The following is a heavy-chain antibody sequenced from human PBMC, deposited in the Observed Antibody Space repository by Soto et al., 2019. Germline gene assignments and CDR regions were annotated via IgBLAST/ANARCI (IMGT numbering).Heavy chain of an antibody. Sequence: LRLSCAGSRFTFSSYWMHWVRQAPGKGLVWVSRINSDGSSTSYADSVKGRFTISRDNAKNTLSLQMSSLRAEDTAVYYCARDWAVVARTDYYYGMDVWGQGTTVTVSS. V-gene: IGHV3-74*01. D-gene: IGHD2-15*01. CDR3: ARDWAVVARTDYYYGMDV. CDR2: INSDGSST. CDR1: RFTFSSYW. J-gene: IGHJ6*02.